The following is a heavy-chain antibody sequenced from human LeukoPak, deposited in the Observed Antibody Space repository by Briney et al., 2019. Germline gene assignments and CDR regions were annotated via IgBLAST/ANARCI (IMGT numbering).Heavy chain of an antibody. CDR3: ARDGGFQDIVVVVATAPPDY. D-gene: IGHD2-15*01. CDR1: GFTFSSYA. J-gene: IGHJ4*02. V-gene: IGHV3-30*04. CDR2: ISYDESNK. Sequence: PGGSLRLSCAASGFTFSSYAMHWVRQAPGKGLEWVAVISYDESNKYYADSVKGRFTISRDNSKNTLYLQMNSLRAEDTAVYYCARDGGFQDIVVVVATAPPDYWGQGTLVTVSS.